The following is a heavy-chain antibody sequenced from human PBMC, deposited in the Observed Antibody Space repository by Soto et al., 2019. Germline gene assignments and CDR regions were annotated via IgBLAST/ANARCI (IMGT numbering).Heavy chain of an antibody. V-gene: IGHV1-18*01. Sequence: QVQLVQSGAEVKKPGASVKVSCKASGYTFTSYGIIWVRQAPGQGLEWMGWISAYNGNTNYAQKLQGRVTMTTDTSTSTAYMELRSLRSDDTAVYYCARDHYDFWSGYSCSDYWGQGTLVTVSS. D-gene: IGHD3-3*01. J-gene: IGHJ4*02. CDR2: ISAYNGNT. CDR3: ARDHYDFWSGYSCSDY. CDR1: GYTFTSYG.